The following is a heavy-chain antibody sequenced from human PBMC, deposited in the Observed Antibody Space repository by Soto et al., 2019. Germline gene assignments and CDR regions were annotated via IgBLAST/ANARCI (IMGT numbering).Heavy chain of an antibody. D-gene: IGHD3-22*01. CDR2: ISYDGTDE. J-gene: IGHJ5*02. V-gene: IGHV3-30*03. CDR1: GFSFSSYG. CDR3: ARYSSGYYFNAENWFDP. Sequence: GGSLRLSCAASGFSFSSYGMHWVRQAPGKGLEWVAMISYDGTDEYYADSVKGRFTISRDNSKNAVYLQMNSLRAEDTAVYYCARYSSGYYFNAENWFDPWGQGTLVAVSS.